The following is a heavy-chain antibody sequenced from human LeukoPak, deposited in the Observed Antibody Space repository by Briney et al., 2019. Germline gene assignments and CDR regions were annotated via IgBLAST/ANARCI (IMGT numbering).Heavy chain of an antibody. V-gene: IGHV3-48*01. CDR2: ISGSSSTI. CDR3: ARARTRYSGSYGGAFDI. CDR1: GFTFSTYS. D-gene: IGHD1-26*01. J-gene: IGHJ3*02. Sequence: GGSLRLSCAASGFTFSTYSMNWVRQAPGKGLEWVSYISGSSSTIYYADSVKGRFTISRDSAKNSLYLQMNSLRAEDTAVYYCARARTRYSGSYGGAFDIWGQGTMVTVSS.